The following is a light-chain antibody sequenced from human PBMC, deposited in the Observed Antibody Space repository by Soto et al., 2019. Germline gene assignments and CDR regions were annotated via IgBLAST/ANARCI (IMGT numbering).Light chain of an antibody. CDR3: QHFKSFPIT. V-gene: IGKV3-11*01. CDR2: DAS. CDR1: QSVGSY. J-gene: IGKJ5*01. Sequence: IVLRHSPATLSLSPGERATLSCRASQSVGSYLAWYQHKPGQAPRLLISDASNRATGIPARFSGSGSETGFTLTISSLQPEDFATYYCQHFKSFPITFGQGTRLEIK.